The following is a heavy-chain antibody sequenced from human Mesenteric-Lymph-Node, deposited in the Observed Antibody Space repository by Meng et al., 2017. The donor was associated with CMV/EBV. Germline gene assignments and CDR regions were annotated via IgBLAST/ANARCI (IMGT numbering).Heavy chain of an antibody. CDR1: GFTFSSYA. CDR2: IKEDGSEK. J-gene: IGHJ4*02. V-gene: IGHV3-7*01. Sequence: GGSLRLSCAASGFTFSSYAMSWVRQAPGKRPEWVANIKEDGSEKYYVDSVKGRFTVSRDNAKNSLYLQMNSLRAEDTAVYYCAKIGGVFWNGYLFDYWGQGTLVTVSS. D-gene: IGHD3-3*01. CDR3: AKIGGVFWNGYLFDY.